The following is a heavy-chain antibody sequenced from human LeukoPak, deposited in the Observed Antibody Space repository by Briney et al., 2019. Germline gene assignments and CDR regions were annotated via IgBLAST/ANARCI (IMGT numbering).Heavy chain of an antibody. J-gene: IGHJ5*02. CDR2: ISRTSTFT. CDR1: GFTFSDYY. V-gene: IGHV3-11*05. CDR3: ARDRYYDFWSAYPRGLDP. D-gene: IGHD3-3*01. Sequence: GGSLRPSCAASGFTFSDYYMSWVRQAPGKGLEWVSYISRTSTFTNYADSVKGRFTISRNNAENSLYLQMNSLRAEDTAVYYCARDRYYDFWSAYPRGLDPWGQGTLVTVSS.